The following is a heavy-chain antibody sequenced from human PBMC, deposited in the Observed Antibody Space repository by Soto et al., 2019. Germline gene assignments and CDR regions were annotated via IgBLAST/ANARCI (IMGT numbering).Heavy chain of an antibody. D-gene: IGHD2-2*01. J-gene: IGHJ4*02. Sequence: QVRLQESGPGLVKPAETLSLTCSVSGGSISSYYWTWIRQPPGKGLEYIGYISNSGTTNYNPSLKSRGTIPVDTSKKQYSLRPTAVTAAYTAVCYCAGLRSMPDYFDSWGQGTLVTVSS. V-gene: IGHV4-59*08. CDR1: GGSISSYY. CDR2: ISNSGTT. CDR3: AGLRSMPDYFDS.